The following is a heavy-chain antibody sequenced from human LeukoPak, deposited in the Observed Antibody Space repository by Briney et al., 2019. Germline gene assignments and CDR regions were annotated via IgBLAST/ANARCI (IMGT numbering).Heavy chain of an antibody. D-gene: IGHD4-23*01. CDR3: ARYDSVGAFDI. Sequence: SETLSLTCTVSGGSISSGNYYWGWIRQPPGKGLEWIGTIYYSGSTYYYPSLKSRVTISVDMSKNQFSLKLSSVTAADTAVYYCARYDSVGAFDIWGQGTMVTVSS. CDR2: IYYSGST. V-gene: IGHV4-39*01. J-gene: IGHJ3*02. CDR1: GGSISSGNYY.